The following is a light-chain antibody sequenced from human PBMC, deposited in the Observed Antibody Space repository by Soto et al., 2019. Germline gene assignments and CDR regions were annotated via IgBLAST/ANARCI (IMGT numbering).Light chain of an antibody. J-gene: IGLJ1*01. CDR3: CSYASSTSYV. CDR1: SSDVGGYNF. V-gene: IGLV2-14*03. Sequence: QSALTQPASVSGSPGQSSTISCTGTSSDVGGYNFVTWYQQHPGEAPKLMIHDVSSRASGVPNRFSGSKSGTTASLTISGLQAEDEADYYCCSYASSTSYVFGTGTKVTVL. CDR2: DVS.